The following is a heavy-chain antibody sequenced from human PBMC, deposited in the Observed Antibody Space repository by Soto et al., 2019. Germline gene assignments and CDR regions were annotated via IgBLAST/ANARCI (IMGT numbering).Heavy chain of an antibody. CDR1: GFTFSSFG. Sequence: GGSLRLSCAASGFTFSSFGMHWVRQAPGKGLEWVAVIWYDGSNKYYADSVKGRFTISRDISKNTLYLEMNSLRAEDTAVYYCARDRLGRYFDYWGQGTLVTVSS. CDR2: IWYDGSNK. J-gene: IGHJ4*02. CDR3: ARDRLGRYFDY. V-gene: IGHV3-33*01. D-gene: IGHD3-16*01.